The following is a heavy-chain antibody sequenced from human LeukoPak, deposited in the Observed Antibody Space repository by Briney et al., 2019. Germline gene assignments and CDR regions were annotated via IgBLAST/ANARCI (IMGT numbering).Heavy chain of an antibody. CDR1: GYTLTELS. V-gene: IGHV1-24*01. Sequence: ASVKVSCKVSGYTLTELSMHWVRQAPGKGLEWMGGFDLEDGETIYAQKFQGRVTMTEDTSTDTAYMELSSLRSEDTAVYYCATAIYYYDSSGYSSAFDIWGQGTMVTVSS. J-gene: IGHJ3*02. CDR3: ATAIYYYDSSGYSSAFDI. CDR2: FDLEDGET. D-gene: IGHD3-22*01.